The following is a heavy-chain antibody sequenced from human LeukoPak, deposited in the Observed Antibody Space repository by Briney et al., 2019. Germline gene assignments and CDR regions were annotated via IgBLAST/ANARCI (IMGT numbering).Heavy chain of an antibody. J-gene: IGHJ4*02. CDR1: GFTFSSYG. CDR2: IKQDGSEE. D-gene: IGHD5-24*01. V-gene: IGHV3-7*03. CDR3: ARDLGLDGYKNYFDY. Sequence: GGSLRLSCAASGFTFSSYGMSWVRQAPGKGLEGVANIKQDGSEEDYVDSVKGRFTISRDNAKNSLYLQMNSLRAEDTAVYYCARDLGLDGYKNYFDYWGQGTLVTVSS.